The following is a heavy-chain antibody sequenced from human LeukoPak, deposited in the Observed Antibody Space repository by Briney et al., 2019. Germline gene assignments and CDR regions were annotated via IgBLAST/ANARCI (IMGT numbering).Heavy chain of an antibody. V-gene: IGHV3-30-3*01. CDR3: ARDLRGAAMALDY. D-gene: IGHD5-18*01. CDR1: GFTFSSYA. Sequence: GSLRLSCAASGFTFSSYAMHWVRQAPGKGLEWVAVISYDGSNKYYADSVKGRFTISRDNSKNTLYLQMNSLRAEDTAVYYCARDLRGAAMALDYWGQGTLVTVSS. CDR2: ISYDGSNK. J-gene: IGHJ4*02.